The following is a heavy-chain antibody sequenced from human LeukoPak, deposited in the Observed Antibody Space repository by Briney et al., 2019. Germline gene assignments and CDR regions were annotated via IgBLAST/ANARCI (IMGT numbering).Heavy chain of an antibody. V-gene: IGHV4-61*02. CDR3: ARASKQLGDAFDI. CDR1: GGSISSSSYY. Sequence: SETLSLTCTVSGGSISSSSYYWSWIRQPAGKGLEWIGRIYTSGSTNYNPSLKSRVTMSVDTSKNQFSLKLSSVTAADTAVYYCARASKQLGDAFDIWGQGTMVTVSS. D-gene: IGHD6-6*01. CDR2: IYTSGST. J-gene: IGHJ3*02.